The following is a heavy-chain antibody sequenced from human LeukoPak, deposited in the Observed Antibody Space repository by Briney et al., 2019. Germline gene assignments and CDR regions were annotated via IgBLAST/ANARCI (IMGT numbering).Heavy chain of an antibody. CDR2: IIPIFGTA. J-gene: IGHJ4*02. V-gene: IGHV1-69*13. D-gene: IGHD3-9*01. Sequence: SVKVSCKASGGTFSNYAISWVRQAPGQGLEWMGGIIPIFGTANYAQKFQGRVTITADESTSTAYMELSSLRSEDTAVYYCAREKSDYDILTGYSYYFDYWGQGTLVTVSS. CDR1: GGTFSNYA. CDR3: AREKSDYDILTGYSYYFDY.